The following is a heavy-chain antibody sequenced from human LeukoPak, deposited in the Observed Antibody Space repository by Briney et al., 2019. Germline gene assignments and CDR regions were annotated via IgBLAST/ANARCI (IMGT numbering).Heavy chain of an antibody. CDR2: INPNNSAT. Sequence: ASVTVSCKASGDTFTGNYMHWVRQAPGQGLEWMGWINPNNSATNYAQRFQGRVTMTRDTSISTAYMELSRLRSGDTAVYYCAREINVPGFDAFDIWGQGTMVTVSS. J-gene: IGHJ3*02. CDR1: GDTFTGNY. V-gene: IGHV1-2*02. CDR3: AREINVPGFDAFDI. D-gene: IGHD2-2*01.